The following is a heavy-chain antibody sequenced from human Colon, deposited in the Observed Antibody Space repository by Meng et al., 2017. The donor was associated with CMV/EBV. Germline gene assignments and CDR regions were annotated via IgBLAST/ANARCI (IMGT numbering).Heavy chain of an antibody. CDR2: IIPIFGSS. D-gene: IGHD2-15*01. V-gene: IGHV1-69*05. J-gene: IGHJ5*01. Sequence: SVKVSCKASGGTFSSNAIYWVRQAPGQGFEWMGGIIPIFGSSNYAQKYEDRVTMTTDESLTTAYMELRSLTYDDTAVYYCATEPCSGVNCYSPGNWFDFWGQGTLVTVSS. CDR3: ATEPCSGVNCYSPGNWFDF. CDR1: GGTFSSNA.